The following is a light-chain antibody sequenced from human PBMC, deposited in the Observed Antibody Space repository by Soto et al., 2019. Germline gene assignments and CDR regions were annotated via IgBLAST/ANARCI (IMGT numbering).Light chain of an antibody. CDR1: QSVSSSY. Sequence: EIVLTQSPGTLSLSPGERATLSCRASQSVSSSYLAWYQQKPGQAPRLLIYGASSRATGIPDRFSGSGSGTAFTLTINRLXPXXFAXXXXXXXGSSPYTFGQGTKLEIK. CDR2: GAS. V-gene: IGKV3-20*01. J-gene: IGKJ2*01. CDR3: XXXGSSPYT.